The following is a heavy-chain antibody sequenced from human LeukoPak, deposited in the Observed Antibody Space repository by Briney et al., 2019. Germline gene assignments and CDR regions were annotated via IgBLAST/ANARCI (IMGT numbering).Heavy chain of an antibody. Sequence: PGGSLRLSCAASGLTFRNYAMSWVRQAPGKGLEWVSVICANDGNTYYADAVKGRFTISRDNSKDTLYLQMDSLRAEDTAVYYCAKGSGSSCYSPCDYWGQGIPVTVSS. V-gene: IGHV3-23*01. CDR3: AKGSGSSCYSPCDY. J-gene: IGHJ4*02. CDR1: GLTFRNYA. D-gene: IGHD2-15*01. CDR2: ICANDGNT.